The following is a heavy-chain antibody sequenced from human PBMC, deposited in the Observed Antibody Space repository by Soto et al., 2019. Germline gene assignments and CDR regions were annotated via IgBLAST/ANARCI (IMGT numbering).Heavy chain of an antibody. J-gene: IGHJ4*02. Sequence: QVQLVESGGGVVQPGRSLRLSCAASGFTFSSYGMHWVRQAPGKGLEWVAVISYDGSNKYYADFVKGRFTISRDNSKNTLYLLMNSLRAEDTAVYYCAKAAMYSSSWYGDYWGQGTLVTVSS. CDR3: AKAAMYSSSWYGDY. CDR1: GFTFSSYG. CDR2: ISYDGSNK. D-gene: IGHD6-13*01. V-gene: IGHV3-30*18.